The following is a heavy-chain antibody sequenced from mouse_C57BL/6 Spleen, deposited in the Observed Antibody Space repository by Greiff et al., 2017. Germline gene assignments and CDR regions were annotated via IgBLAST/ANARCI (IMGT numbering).Heavy chain of an antibody. J-gene: IGHJ4*01. CDR3: ARGGHYDAYAMDY. V-gene: IGHV1-69*01. D-gene: IGHD1-2*01. CDR1: GYTFTSYW. CDR2: IDPSDSYT. Sequence: QVQLQQPGAELVMPGASVKLSCKASGYTFTSYWMHWVKQRPGQGLEWIGEIDPSDSYTNYNQKFKGKSTLTVDKSSSTAYMQLSSLTSEDSAVYYCARGGHYDAYAMDYWGQGTSVTVSS.